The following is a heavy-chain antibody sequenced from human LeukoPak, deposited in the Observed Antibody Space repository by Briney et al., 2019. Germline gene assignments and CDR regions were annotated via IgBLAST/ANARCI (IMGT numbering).Heavy chain of an antibody. CDR1: GGTFSSYA. CDR2: IIPIFGTA. V-gene: IGHV1-69*06. CDR3: ARDPDPYYYDSSGPHDAFDI. J-gene: IGHJ3*02. D-gene: IGHD3-22*01. Sequence: SVKVSCKASGGTFSSYAISWVRQAPGQGLEWMGGIIPIFGTANYAQKFQGRVTITADKSTSTAYMELSSLRSEDTAVYYCARDPDPYYYDSSGPHDAFDIWGQGTMVTVSS.